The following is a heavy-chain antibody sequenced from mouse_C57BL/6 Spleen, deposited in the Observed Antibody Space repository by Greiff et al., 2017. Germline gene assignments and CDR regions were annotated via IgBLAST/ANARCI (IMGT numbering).Heavy chain of an antibody. CDR2: ISDGGSYT. Sequence: EVMLVESGGGLVKPGGSLKLSCAASGFTFSSYAMSWVRQTPEKRLEWVATISDGGSYTYYPDNVKGRFTISRDNAKNNLYLQMSHLKSEDTAMYYCARDRGGTDYFDYWGQGTTHTVSS. CDR1: GFTFSSYA. D-gene: IGHD4-1*01. J-gene: IGHJ2*01. V-gene: IGHV5-4*01. CDR3: ARDRGGTDYFDY.